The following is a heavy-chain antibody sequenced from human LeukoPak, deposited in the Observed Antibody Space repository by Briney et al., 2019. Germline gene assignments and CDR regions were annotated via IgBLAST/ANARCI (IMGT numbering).Heavy chain of an antibody. Sequence: SGGSLRLSCAASGFTFSSYGMHWVRQAPGKGLEWVAFIRYDGSNKYYADSVKGRFTISRDNSKNTLFLQMNTLRAEDTAVYYCAKSRGSGSNMARGVNFDYWGQGTLVTVSS. J-gene: IGHJ4*02. CDR2: IRYDGSNK. V-gene: IGHV3-30*02. D-gene: IGHD3-10*01. CDR3: AKSRGSGSNMARGVNFDY. CDR1: GFTFSSYG.